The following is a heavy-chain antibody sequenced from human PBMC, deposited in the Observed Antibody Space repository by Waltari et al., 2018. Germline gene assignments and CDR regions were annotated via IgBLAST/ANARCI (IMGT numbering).Heavy chain of an antibody. CDR2: IGTTDSYI. J-gene: IGHJ4*02. CDR1: GFTFSPYS. Sequence: EVQLVESGGGLVKPGGSLRLSCAASGFTFSPYSMSWIRQAPGKVLEWVSSIGTTDSYIYYANSVRGRFTISRDNAKNSLFLQMNGLRADDTGVYYCARDGEFLRLGTTDYWGQGTLITVSS. V-gene: IGHV3-21*02. CDR3: ARDGEFLRLGTTDY. D-gene: IGHD3-10*01.